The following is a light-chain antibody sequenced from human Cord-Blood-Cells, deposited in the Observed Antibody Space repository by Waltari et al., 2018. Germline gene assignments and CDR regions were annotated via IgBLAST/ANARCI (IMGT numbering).Light chain of an antibody. J-gene: IGLJ3*02. CDR1: SSDVGGYNY. CDR3: SSYTSSSTLV. Sequence: QSALTQPTSVSGSPGQSITISCTGTSSDVGGYNYVSWYQQHPGKAPKLMIYDVSKRPSGVSNRFSGSKSGNTGSLTISGLQAEDEADYYCSSYTSSSTLVFGGGTKLTVL. V-gene: IGLV2-14*01. CDR2: DVS.